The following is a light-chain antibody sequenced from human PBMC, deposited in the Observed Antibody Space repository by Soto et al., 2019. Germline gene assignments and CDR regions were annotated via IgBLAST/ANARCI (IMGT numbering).Light chain of an antibody. CDR3: LQHNSYPLT. V-gene: IGKV1-17*03. CDR2: AAY. CDR1: QVISNY. Sequence: DIQMTKSPSAMSASVGDRVTITCRASQVISNYLAWFQQKPGKVPKRLIYAAYSLQSGVPSRLSGTGSGTEFTLTFSSRQPEAFATYYCLQHNSYPLTCGQGTLLDIK. J-gene: IGKJ5*01.